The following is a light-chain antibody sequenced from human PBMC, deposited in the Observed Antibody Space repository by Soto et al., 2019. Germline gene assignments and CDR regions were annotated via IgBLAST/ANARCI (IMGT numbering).Light chain of an antibody. CDR1: QGISSY. CDR2: AAS. J-gene: IGKJ4*01. V-gene: IGKV1-9*01. CDR3: QQLNDYPST. Sequence: IQLTQSPSSLSASVGDRVTITCRASQGISSYLAWYQQKPGKAPNLLIYAASTLQSGVPSRFSGSGSGTNFTLTISSLQPEDFETYYCQQLNDYPSTLGGGTKVDIK.